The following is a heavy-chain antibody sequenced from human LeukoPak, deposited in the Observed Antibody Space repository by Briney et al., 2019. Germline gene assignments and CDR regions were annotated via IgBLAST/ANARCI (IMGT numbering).Heavy chain of an antibody. J-gene: IGHJ4*02. CDR1: GYSISSGYY. CDR3: ARDDWQQLGENY. Sequence: PSETLSLTCTVSGYSISSGYYWGWIRQPPGKGLEWIGSIYHSGSTYYNPSLKSRVTISVDTSKNQFSLKLSSVTAADTAVYYCARDDWQQLGENYWGQGTLVTVSS. D-gene: IGHD6-13*01. CDR2: IYHSGST. V-gene: IGHV4-38-2*02.